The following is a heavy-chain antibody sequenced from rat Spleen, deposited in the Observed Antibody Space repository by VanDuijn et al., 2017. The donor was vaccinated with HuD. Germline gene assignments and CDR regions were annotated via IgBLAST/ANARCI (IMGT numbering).Heavy chain of an antibody. J-gene: IGHJ1*01. V-gene: IGHV5-25*01. Sequence: EVQLVESGGGLVQPGRSMKLSCAASGFTFSNYYMAWVRQAPTKGLEWVASISTGGGNTYYRDSVKGRFTISRDNAKSTLYLQMDSLRSEDTATYYCARRAEGSWYFDFWGPGTMVTVSS. D-gene: IGHD1-11*01. CDR3: ARRAEGSWYFDF. CDR2: ISTGGGNT. CDR1: GFTFSNYY.